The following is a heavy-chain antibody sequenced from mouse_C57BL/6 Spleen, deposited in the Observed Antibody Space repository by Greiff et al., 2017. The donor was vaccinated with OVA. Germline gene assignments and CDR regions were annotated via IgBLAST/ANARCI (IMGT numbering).Heavy chain of an antibody. D-gene: IGHD4-1*01. CDR1: GFTFSSYA. J-gene: IGHJ2*01. CDR3: ARDRNWGY. Sequence: EVKLQESGGGLVKPGGSLKLSCAASGFTFSSYAMSWVRQTPEKRLEWVATISDGGSYTYYPDNVKGRFTISRDNAKNNLYLQMSHLKSEDTAMYYCARDRNWGYWGQGTTLTVSS. CDR2: ISDGGSYT. V-gene: IGHV5-4*01.